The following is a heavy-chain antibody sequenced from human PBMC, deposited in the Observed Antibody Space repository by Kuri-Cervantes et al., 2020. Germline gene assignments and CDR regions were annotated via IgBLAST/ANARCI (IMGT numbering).Heavy chain of an antibody. D-gene: IGHD2-2*02. CDR3: ARDRAPSSTSCYNY. CDR1: GYTFTGYY. J-gene: IGHJ4*02. CDR2: INPNSGGT. Sequence: ASVKVSCKASGYTFTGYYMHWVRQAPGQGLEWMGWINPNSGGTNYAQKFQGRVTMTRDTSTSTVYMELSSLRSEDTAVYYCARDRAPSSTSCYNYWGQGTLVTVSS. V-gene: IGHV1-2*02.